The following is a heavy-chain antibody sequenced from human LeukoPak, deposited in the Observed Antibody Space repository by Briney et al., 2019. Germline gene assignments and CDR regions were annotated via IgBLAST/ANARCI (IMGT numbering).Heavy chain of an antibody. J-gene: IGHJ6*03. CDR1: GGSFSDYY. V-gene: IGHV4-34*01. D-gene: IGHD3-10*01. CDR3: ARNSRGVVYYYYYYMDV. Sequence: SETLSLTCAVYGGSFSDYYWSWIRQPPGKGLEWIGEINHSGSTNYNPSLKSRVTISIDTSNNQFSLKLSSVTAADTAVYYCARNSRGVVYYYYYYMDVWGKGTTVTISS. CDR2: INHSGST.